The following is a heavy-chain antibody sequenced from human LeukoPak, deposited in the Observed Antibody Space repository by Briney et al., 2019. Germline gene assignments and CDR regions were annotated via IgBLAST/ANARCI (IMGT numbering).Heavy chain of an antibody. V-gene: IGHV3-7*01. CDR1: GLTFSNHW. CDR3: ARWRGSSWYGYYYYGMDV. D-gene: IGHD6-13*01. Sequence: GGSLRLSCAVSGLTFSNHWMSWVRQAPGKGPEWVANINQDGSEKYYGDSVKGRFTISRDNAKNSVYLEMNSLRAEDTAVYYCARWRGSSWYGYYYYGMDVWGQGTTVTVSS. J-gene: IGHJ6*02. CDR2: INQDGSEK.